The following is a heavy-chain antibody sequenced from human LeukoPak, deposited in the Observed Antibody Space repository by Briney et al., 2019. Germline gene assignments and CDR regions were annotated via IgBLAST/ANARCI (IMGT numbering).Heavy chain of an antibody. V-gene: IGHV1-69*13. CDR3: ARVYYYDSSGYPDY. J-gene: IGHJ4*02. CDR1: GGTFSSYA. Sequence: WASVKVSCKASGGTFSSYAISWVRQAPGQGLEWMGGIIPIFGTANYAQKFQGRVTITADESTSTAYMELSSLRSEDTAVYYCARVYYYDSSGYPDYWGQGTLVTVSS. CDR2: IIPIFGTA. D-gene: IGHD3-22*01.